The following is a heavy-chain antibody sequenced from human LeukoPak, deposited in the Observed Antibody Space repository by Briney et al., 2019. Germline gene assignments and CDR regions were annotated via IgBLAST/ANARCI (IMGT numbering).Heavy chain of an antibody. J-gene: IGHJ4*02. Sequence: PSETLSLTCTVSGGSISSGGYYWSWIRQHSGKGLEWIGYIHYSGSTYYNPSLKSRVTISVDTSKNQFSLKLSSVTAADTAVYYCARDPYDSSGFDYWGQGTLVTVSS. CDR3: ARDPYDSSGFDY. V-gene: IGHV4-31*03. CDR2: IHYSGST. CDR1: GGSISSGGYY. D-gene: IGHD3-22*01.